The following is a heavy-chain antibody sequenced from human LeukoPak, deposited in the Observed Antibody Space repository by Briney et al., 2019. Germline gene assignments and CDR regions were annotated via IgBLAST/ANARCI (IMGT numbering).Heavy chain of an antibody. CDR2: ISSSSSTI. CDR3: ARDRIFDAFDI. J-gene: IGHJ3*02. V-gene: IGHV3-48*04. D-gene: IGHD3-3*02. Sequence: PGGSLRLSCAASGFTFSSYSMNWVRQAPGKGLEWVSYISSSSSTIYYADSVKGRFTISRDNAKNSLYLQMNSLRAEDTAVYYCARDRIFDAFDIWGQGTMVTVSS. CDR1: GFTFSSYS.